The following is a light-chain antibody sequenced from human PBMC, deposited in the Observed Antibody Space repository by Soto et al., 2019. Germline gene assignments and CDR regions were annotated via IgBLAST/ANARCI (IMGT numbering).Light chain of an antibody. CDR2: HTS. CDR1: QSIASF. CDR3: LLCYSPLRP. J-gene: IGKJ4*01. V-gene: IGKV1-39*01. Sequence: DIQMTQSPSSLSASIGDTVTITCRASQSIASFLNWLQLKPGKAPKLLISHTSTLQSGAPSRFSGGGSGTEFPLATRSLQPDDPALYCILLCYSPLRPFGAGTRVEMK.